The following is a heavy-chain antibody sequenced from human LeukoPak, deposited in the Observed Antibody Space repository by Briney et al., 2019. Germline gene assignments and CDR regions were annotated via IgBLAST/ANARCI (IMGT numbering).Heavy chain of an antibody. D-gene: IGHD1-26*01. V-gene: IGHV1-2*02. Sequence: ASVKVSCKASGGTFSSYAVSWVRQAPGQGLEWMGWINPNSGGTNYAQKFQGRVTMTRDTSISTAYMELSRLRSDDTAVYYCARDLVGATHWFDPWGQGTLVTVSS. CDR2: INPNSGGT. CDR1: GGTFSSYA. J-gene: IGHJ5*02. CDR3: ARDLVGATHWFDP.